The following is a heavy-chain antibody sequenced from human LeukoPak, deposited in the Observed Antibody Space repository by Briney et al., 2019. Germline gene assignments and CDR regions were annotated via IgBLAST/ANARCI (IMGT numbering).Heavy chain of an antibody. CDR1: GFTFSTYT. J-gene: IGHJ4*02. CDR2: ISYDGSNK. D-gene: IGHD6-19*01. Sequence: GGSLRLSCAASGFTFSTYTMHWVRQAPGKGLEWVAVISYDGSNKYYADSVKGRFTFSRDNSENTLYLQMNSLRAEDTAVYYCARRGSSGCFDYWGQGTLVTVSS. CDR3: ARRGSSGCFDY. V-gene: IGHV3-30-3*01.